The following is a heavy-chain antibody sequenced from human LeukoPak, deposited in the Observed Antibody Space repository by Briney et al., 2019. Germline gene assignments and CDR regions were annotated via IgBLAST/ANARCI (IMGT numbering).Heavy chain of an antibody. V-gene: IGHV1-69*04. D-gene: IGHD3-22*01. J-gene: IGHJ4*02. Sequence: ASVKVSCKASGGTFSSYAISWVRQAPGQGLEWMGRIIPIFGIANYAQKFQGRVTITADKSTSTAYMELSSLRSEDTAVYYCARGGDSSGPTGFDYWGQGTLVTVSS. CDR1: GGTFSSYA. CDR2: IIPIFGIA. CDR3: ARGGDSSGPTGFDY.